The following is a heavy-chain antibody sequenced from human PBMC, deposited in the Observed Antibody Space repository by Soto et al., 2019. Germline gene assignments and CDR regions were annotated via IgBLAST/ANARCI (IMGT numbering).Heavy chain of an antibody. CDR2: ISSSSSTI. V-gene: IGHV3-48*02. Sequence: GGSLRLSCAASGFTFSSYSMNWVRQAPGKGLEWVSYISSSSSTIYYADSVKGRFTISRDNAKNSLYLQMNNLRDEDTAVYYCARVRYYYDSIIYWGQGTLVTVSS. CDR1: GFTFSSYS. D-gene: IGHD3-22*01. J-gene: IGHJ4*02. CDR3: ARVRYYYDSIIY.